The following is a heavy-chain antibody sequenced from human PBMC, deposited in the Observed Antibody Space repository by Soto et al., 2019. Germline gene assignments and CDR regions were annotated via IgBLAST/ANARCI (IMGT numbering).Heavy chain of an antibody. V-gene: IGHV4-31*03. Sequence: SETLSLTCTVSGAYLHIGGYYWAWIRQLPGKGLEWIGYVYYTGVTYYNPSLGSRVNISVDTSKKQFSLQLRSVTAADTAVYYCARDGTSNDNYFDPWGQGILGTVSS. CDR2: VYYTGVT. J-gene: IGHJ5*02. CDR1: GAYLHIGGYY. CDR3: ARDGTSNDNYFDP. D-gene: IGHD2-2*01.